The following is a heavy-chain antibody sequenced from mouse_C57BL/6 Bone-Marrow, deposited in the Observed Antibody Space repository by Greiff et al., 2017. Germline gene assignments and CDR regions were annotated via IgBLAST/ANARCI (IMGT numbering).Heavy chain of an antibody. J-gene: IGHJ4*01. CDR1: GYTFTSYW. CDR2: INPSNGGT. D-gene: IGHD1-1*01. V-gene: IGHV1-53*01. Sequence: QVQLQQPGTELVQPGASVKLSCKASGYTFTSYWMHWVKQRPGQGLEWIGNINPSNGGTNYNEKFKSKATLTVDKSSSTAYMQLSSLTSEDSAVYYCAREASTVVSYYYAIDYWGQGTSVTVSS. CDR3: AREASTVVSYYYAIDY.